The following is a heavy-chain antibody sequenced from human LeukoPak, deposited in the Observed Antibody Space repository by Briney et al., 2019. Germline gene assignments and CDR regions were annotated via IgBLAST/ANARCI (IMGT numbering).Heavy chain of an antibody. CDR3: ARVATMVRVPLDALDI. CDR2: ISFDGSNK. CDR1: GFTFSTYG. Sequence: GGSLGLSCAASGFTFSTYGMYWVRQAPGKGLEWVAVISFDGSNKYYADSVKGRFTTSRDNAKNSLYLQMNSLRVEDTAVYYCARVATMVRVPLDALDIWGQGTMVSVSS. D-gene: IGHD3-10*01. J-gene: IGHJ3*02. V-gene: IGHV3-30*03.